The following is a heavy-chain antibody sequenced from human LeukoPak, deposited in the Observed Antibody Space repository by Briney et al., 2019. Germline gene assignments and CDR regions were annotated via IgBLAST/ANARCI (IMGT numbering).Heavy chain of an antibody. D-gene: IGHD1-26*01. V-gene: IGHV4-30-4*08. CDR2: IYYGGST. CDR3: ASTKVGATISYAFDI. Sequence: SSQTLSLTCTVSGGSISIGDYYWSWIRQPPGKGLEGIGYIYYGGSTYYNPSLKRRVTISVDTSKNQFSLKLSSVTAADTAVYYCASTKVGATISYAFDIWGQGTMATVSS. CDR1: GGSISIGDYY. J-gene: IGHJ3*02.